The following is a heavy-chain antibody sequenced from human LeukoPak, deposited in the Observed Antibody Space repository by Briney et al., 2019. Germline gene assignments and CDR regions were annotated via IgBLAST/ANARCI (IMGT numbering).Heavy chain of an antibody. V-gene: IGHV4-31*03. J-gene: IGHJ6*02. CDR3: ARVGVYYGMDV. Sequence: SETLSLTCTVSGGSISSGGYYWSWIRQHPGKGLEWIGYIYYSGSTYYNPSLKSRVTISVDTSKNLFSLKLSSVTAADTAVYYCARVGVYYGMDVWGQGTTVTVSS. CDR1: GGSISSGGYY. D-gene: IGHD3-10*01. CDR2: IYYSGST.